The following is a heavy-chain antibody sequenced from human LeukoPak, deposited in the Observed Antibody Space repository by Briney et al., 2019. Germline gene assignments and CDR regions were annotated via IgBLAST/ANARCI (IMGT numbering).Heavy chain of an antibody. D-gene: IGHD1-26*01. CDR3: AKGRGSPYYFEY. CDR1: GFTFSSFA. Sequence: GGCLRLSCAASGFTFSSFAMSWVRQAPGKGLEWVSSVSGSGASTYYADSVKGRFTISRDNSKNTLYLQMNSLRAEDTAVYYCAKGRGSPYYFEYWGQGTLVTVSS. J-gene: IGHJ4*02. CDR2: VSGSGAST. V-gene: IGHV3-23*01.